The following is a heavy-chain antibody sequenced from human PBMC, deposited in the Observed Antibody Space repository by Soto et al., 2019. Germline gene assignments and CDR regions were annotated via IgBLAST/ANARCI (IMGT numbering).Heavy chain of an antibody. V-gene: IGHV4-4*02. Sequence: SETLSLNCAVSGGSISSSNWWSWVRQPPGKGLEWIGEIYHSGSTNYNPSLKSRVTISVDKSKNQFSLKLSSVTAADTAVYYCARAVSYYDILTGVRDYYGMDVWGQGTTVTVSS. CDR3: ARAVSYYDILTGVRDYYGMDV. CDR2: IYHSGST. D-gene: IGHD3-9*01. CDR1: GGSISSSNW. J-gene: IGHJ6*02.